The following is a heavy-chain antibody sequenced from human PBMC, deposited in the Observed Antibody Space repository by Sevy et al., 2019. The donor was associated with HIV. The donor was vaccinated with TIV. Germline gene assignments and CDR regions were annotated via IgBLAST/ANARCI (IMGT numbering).Heavy chain of an antibody. Sequence: GGSLRLSCAASGFTFSTYGMHWVRQAPGRGLEWEAFMRFDGTIKYHTDSVKCRFTISRDNSKNTLYLQMNSLKTEDTAVYFCAKVLHIVVVPAAIDYYYGMDVWGQGTTVTVSS. D-gene: IGHD2-2*01. CDR1: GFTFSTYG. J-gene: IGHJ6*02. V-gene: IGHV3-30*02. CDR3: AKVLHIVVVPAAIDYYYGMDV. CDR2: MRFDGTIK.